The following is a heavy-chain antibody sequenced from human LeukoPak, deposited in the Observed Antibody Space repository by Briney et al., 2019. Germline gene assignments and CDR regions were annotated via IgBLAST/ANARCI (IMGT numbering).Heavy chain of an antibody. J-gene: IGHJ5*02. CDR2: MNPNSGNT. CDR1: GCTFTSYD. Sequence: ASVKVSCKASGCTFTSYDINWVRQATGQGLEWMGWMNPNSGNTGYAQKFQGRVTMTRNTSISTAYMELSSLRSEDTAVYYCVFGRRIAAAGWFDPWGQGTLVTVSS. CDR3: VFGRRIAAAGWFDP. D-gene: IGHD6-13*01. V-gene: IGHV1-8*01.